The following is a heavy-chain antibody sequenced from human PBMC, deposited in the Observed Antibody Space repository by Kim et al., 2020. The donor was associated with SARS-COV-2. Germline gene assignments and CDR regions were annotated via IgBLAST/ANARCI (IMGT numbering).Heavy chain of an antibody. CDR3: ARVSPVGYYYYGMDV. D-gene: IGHD2-15*01. J-gene: IGHJ6*02. Sequence: PALESRVTISVDTYKNQFSLKLSSVTAADTAVYYCARVSPVGYYYYGMDVWGQGTTVTVSS. V-gene: IGHV4-59*01.